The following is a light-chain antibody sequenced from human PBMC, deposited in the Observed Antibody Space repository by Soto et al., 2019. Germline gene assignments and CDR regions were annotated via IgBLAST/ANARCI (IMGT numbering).Light chain of an antibody. CDR1: SSDVGRSNY. CDR2: EAN. J-gene: IGLJ2*01. V-gene: IGLV2-8*01. Sequence: QSVLTQPPSASGSPGQSVTISCTGTSSDVGRSNYVSWYQHHPGKAPKLMIHEANKRPSGVPDRFSGSKSGNTASLTVSGLQAEDEADYYCSSYADNNGVVFGGGTKLTVL. CDR3: SSYADNNGVV.